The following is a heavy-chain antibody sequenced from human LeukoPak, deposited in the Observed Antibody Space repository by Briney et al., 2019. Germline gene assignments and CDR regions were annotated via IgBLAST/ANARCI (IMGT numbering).Heavy chain of an antibody. CDR1: GGSFSGYY. CDR2: INHRGST. CDR3: ARGRTGDY. J-gene: IGHJ4*02. Sequence: SETLSLTCAVYGGSFSGYYWSWTRQPPGKGLEWIGEINHRGSTNYNPSLKSRVTISVDTSKNQFSLKLSSVTAADTAVYYCARGRTGDYWGQGTLVTVSS. V-gene: IGHV4-34*01.